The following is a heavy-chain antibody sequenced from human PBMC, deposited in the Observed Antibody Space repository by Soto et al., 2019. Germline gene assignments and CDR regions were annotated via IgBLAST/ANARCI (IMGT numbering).Heavy chain of an antibody. CDR3: TTDSLFTGQLVRMDN. CDR2: IKSKIDGGTT. J-gene: IGHJ4*01. V-gene: IGHV3-15*07. CDR1: GFSFSDAW. Sequence: LRLSCADSGFSFSDAWINWVRQAPGKGLEWVGRIKSKIDGGTTDFAAPVKGRFAISRDDSRDMVYMEMYSLKTDDTAVYYCTTDSLFTGQLVRMDNWGHGTLVTVSS. D-gene: IGHD3-9*01.